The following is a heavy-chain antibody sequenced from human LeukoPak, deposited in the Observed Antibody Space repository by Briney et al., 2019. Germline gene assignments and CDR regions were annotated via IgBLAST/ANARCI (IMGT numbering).Heavy chain of an antibody. D-gene: IGHD2-15*01. CDR1: GFTFSTYW. V-gene: IGHV3-7*01. J-gene: IGHJ4*02. CDR2: IKQDESEK. Sequence: GGSLRLSCAASGFTFSTYWMSWVRQAPGKGLEWVANIKQDESEKYYADSVKGRFTISRDNSKNTLYLQMNSLRAEDTAVYYCAKDPLGYCSGGSCYPPVDWGQGTLVTVSS. CDR3: AKDPLGYCSGGSCYPPVD.